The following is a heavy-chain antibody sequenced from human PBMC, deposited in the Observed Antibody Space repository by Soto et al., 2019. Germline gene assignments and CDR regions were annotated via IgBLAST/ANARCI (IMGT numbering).Heavy chain of an antibody. Sequence: GSLRLSCAACEFSFDDYSMGWVRQSAGKGLEWVSSITYTGVSTYYADSVKGRFTISRDNSRDTLFLQMNSLRAEDTAIYYCAKSSVWYPYFDAWGQGTLVTSPQ. D-gene: IGHD6-13*01. J-gene: IGHJ4*02. CDR3: AKSSVWYPYFDA. V-gene: IGHV3-23*01. CDR2: ITYTGVST. CDR1: EFSFDDYS.